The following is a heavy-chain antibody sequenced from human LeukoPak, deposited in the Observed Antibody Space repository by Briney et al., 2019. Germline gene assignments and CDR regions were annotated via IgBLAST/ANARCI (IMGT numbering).Heavy chain of an antibody. CDR2: ISYDGSNK. D-gene: IGHD5-24*01. CDR3: AKLLPRDGYNYFDY. CDR1: GFTVSSNY. J-gene: IGHJ4*02. V-gene: IGHV3-30*18. Sequence: GGSLRLSCAASGFTVSSNYMSWVRQAPGKGLEWVAVISYDGSNKYYADSVKGRFTISRDNSKNTLYLQMNSLRAEDTAVYYCAKLLPRDGYNYFDYWGQGTLVTVSS.